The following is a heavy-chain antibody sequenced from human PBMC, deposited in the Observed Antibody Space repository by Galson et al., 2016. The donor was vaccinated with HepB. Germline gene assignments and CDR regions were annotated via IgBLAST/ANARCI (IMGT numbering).Heavy chain of an antibody. CDR1: GYIFTTYG. D-gene: IGHD2-15*01. CDR3: AIDGCYYSAGSCYIPDY. J-gene: IGHJ4*02. Sequence: SVKVSCKASGYIFTTYGITWVRQAPGQGLEWMGSINPHSGNTNYAQKFQGRVTLTTDTSTTTGYMELRSLKSDDTAVYYCAIDGCYYSAGSCYIPDYWGQGTLVTVSS. CDR2: INPHSGNT. V-gene: IGHV1-18*01.